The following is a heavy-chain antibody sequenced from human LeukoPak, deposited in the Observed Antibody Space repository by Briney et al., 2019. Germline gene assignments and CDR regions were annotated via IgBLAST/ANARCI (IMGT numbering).Heavy chain of an antibody. CDR3: ARGGASSIPLDY. V-gene: IGHV4-61*01. Sequence: SETLSLTCTVSGGSIGGNSYWSWIRPPPGKGPEWIGHISNSGSTYYSPSLSSRVTISLDTSKNQFSLKLRSVTAADTAVYYCARGGASSIPLDYWGRGTLVTVSS. J-gene: IGHJ4*02. D-gene: IGHD1-26*01. CDR1: GGSIGGNSY. CDR2: ISNSGST.